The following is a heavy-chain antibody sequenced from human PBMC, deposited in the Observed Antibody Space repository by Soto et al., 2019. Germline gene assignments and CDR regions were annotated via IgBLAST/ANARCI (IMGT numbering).Heavy chain of an antibody. J-gene: IGHJ6*02. CDR3: AYSSGWYVLIPTLFHYYYRMDV. CDR1: GGTFSSYA. CDR2: IIPIFGTA. V-gene: IGHV1-69*13. Sequence: ASVKVSCEASGGTFSSYAISWVRQAPGQGLEWMGGIIPIFGTANYAQKFQGRVTITADESTSTAYMELSSLRSEDTAVYYCAYSSGWYVLIPTLFHYYYRMDVWAQGTTV. D-gene: IGHD6-19*01.